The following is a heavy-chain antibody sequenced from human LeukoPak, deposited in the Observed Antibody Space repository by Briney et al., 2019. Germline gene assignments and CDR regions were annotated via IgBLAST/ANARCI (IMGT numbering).Heavy chain of an antibody. D-gene: IGHD4-23*01. V-gene: IGHV1-2*02. CDR2: INPNSGGT. CDR3: ARETATVVTYYYYYYMDV. Sequence: DSVKVSCKASGYTFTGYYMHWVRQAPGQGLEWMGWINPNSGGTNYAQKFQGRVTMTRDTSISTAYMELSRLRSDDTAVYYCARETATVVTYYYYYYMDVWGKGTTVTVSS. J-gene: IGHJ6*03. CDR1: GYTFTGYY.